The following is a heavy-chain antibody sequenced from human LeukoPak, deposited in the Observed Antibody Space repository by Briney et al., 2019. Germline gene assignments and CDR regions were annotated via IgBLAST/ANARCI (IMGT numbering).Heavy chain of an antibody. Sequence: GGSLRLSCAASGFTFSSYAMSWVRQAPGKGLEWVSAISGSGGSTYYADSVKGRFTISRDNSKNTLYLQMNSLTVEDTAVYYCAKDPFEPTNNYFDSWGQGTLVTVSS. J-gene: IGHJ4*02. V-gene: IGHV3-23*01. D-gene: IGHD3-9*01. CDR1: GFTFSSYA. CDR2: ISGSGGST. CDR3: AKDPFEPTNNYFDS.